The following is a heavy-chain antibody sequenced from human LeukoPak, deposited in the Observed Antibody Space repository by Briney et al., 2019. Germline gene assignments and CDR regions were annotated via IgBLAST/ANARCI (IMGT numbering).Heavy chain of an antibody. V-gene: IGHV3-21*01. CDR1: GFTFSSYS. J-gene: IGHJ4*02. D-gene: IGHD3-3*01. CDR2: ISSSSSYI. CDR3: AREPYYDFWSGYYDIDY. Sequence: GGSLRLSCAASGFTFSSYSMNWVRQAPGKGLEWVSSISSSSSYIYYADSVKGRFTISSDNAKNSLYLQMNSLRAEDTAVYYCAREPYYDFWSGYYDIDYWGQGTLVTVSS.